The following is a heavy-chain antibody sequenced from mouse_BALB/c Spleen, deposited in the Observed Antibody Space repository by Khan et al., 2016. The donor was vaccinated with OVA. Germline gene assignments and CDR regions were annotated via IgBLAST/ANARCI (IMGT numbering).Heavy chain of an antibody. CDR2: INTYTGEP. CDR1: GHTFTKYG. D-gene: IGHD2-10*01. CDR3: ARPPYFSYVMDN. J-gene: IGHJ4*01. V-gene: IGHV9-3-1*01. Sequence: QVQLKQSGPELKKPGETVKISCKASGHTFTKYGMNWVKQAPGKGLKWMGWINTYTGEPTYADDFNGRFAFSLETSASTAYLQINNLQNEDTATYFCARPPYFSYVMDNWGQGTSVTVS.